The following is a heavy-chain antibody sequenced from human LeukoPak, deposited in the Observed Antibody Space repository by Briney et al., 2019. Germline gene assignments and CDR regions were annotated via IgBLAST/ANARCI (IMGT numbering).Heavy chain of an antibody. CDR1: GFTFSSYG. V-gene: IGHV3-30*18. CDR2: ISYDGSNK. CDR3: AKARIQTDAFDI. Sequence: GGSLRLSCAASGFTFSSYGMHWVRQAPGKGLEWVAVISYDGSNKYYADSVKGRFTISRDNSKNTLYLQMNSLRAEDTAVYYCAKARIQTDAFDIWGQGTMDTVSS. D-gene: IGHD2/OR15-2a*01. J-gene: IGHJ3*02.